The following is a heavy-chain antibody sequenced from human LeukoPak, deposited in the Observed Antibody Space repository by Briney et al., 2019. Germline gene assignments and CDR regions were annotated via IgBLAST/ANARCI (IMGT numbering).Heavy chain of an antibody. CDR2: ISSGSAYI. V-gene: IGHV3-21*01. CDR1: GFTFSSYT. Sequence: GGSLRLSCAASGFTFSSYTMSWVRQAPGKGLEWVSLISSGSAYIYYADSVKGRFTISRDNAKNSVYLQMNSLRAEDTAVYYCARDNGDFGKHWFFDLWGRGTLVTVSS. CDR3: ARDNGDFGKHWFFDL. D-gene: IGHD4-17*01. J-gene: IGHJ2*01.